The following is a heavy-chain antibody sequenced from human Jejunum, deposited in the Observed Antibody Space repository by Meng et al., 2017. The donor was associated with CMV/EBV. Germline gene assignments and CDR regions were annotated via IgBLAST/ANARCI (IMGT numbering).Heavy chain of an antibody. CDR2: ISSSSSYI. CDR3: AREDNWNYGWFDP. CDR1: GFTFSSYS. V-gene: IGHV3-21*01. Sequence: ASGFTFSSYSMNWVRQAPGKGLEWVSFISSSSSYIYYADSVKGRFTISRDNAKNSLFLQMNSLRAEDTAVYYCAREDNWNYGWFDPWGQGTLVTVSS. D-gene: IGHD1-7*01. J-gene: IGHJ5*02.